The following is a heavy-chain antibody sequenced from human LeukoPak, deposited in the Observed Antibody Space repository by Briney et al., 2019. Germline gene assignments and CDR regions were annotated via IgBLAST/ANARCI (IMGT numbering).Heavy chain of an antibody. V-gene: IGHV3-30*04. D-gene: IGHD3-9*01. CDR2: ISYDGSNK. Sequence: GGSLRLSCAASGFTFSSYAMHWVRQAPGKGLEWVAVISYDGSNKYYADSVKGRFTISRDNSKNTLYLQMNSLRAEDTAVYYCAKGAYDLTGYPPLDYWGQGTLVTVSS. CDR3: AKGAYDLTGYPPLDY. J-gene: IGHJ4*02. CDR1: GFTFSSYA.